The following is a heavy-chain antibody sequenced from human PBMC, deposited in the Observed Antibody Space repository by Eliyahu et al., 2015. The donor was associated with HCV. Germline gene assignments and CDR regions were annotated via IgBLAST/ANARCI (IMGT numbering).Heavy chain of an antibody. CDR3: AREYCSVGSCQAKSRNVDY. D-gene: IGHD2-15*01. CDR1: GFSLATNGMR. Sequence: QVTLKESGPALVKPTETHTLTCTFSGFSLATNGMRVSWIRQPPGKALEWLARIDWDDERFYSTSLKTRLAISKDTSKNLVVLTLTNMDPVDTGTYYCAREYCSVGSCQAKSRNVDYWGQGILVTVSS. J-gene: IGHJ4*02. CDR2: IDWDDER. V-gene: IGHV2-70*04.